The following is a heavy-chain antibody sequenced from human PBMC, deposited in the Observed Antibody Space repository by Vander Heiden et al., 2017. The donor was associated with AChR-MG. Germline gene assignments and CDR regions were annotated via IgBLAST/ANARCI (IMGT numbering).Heavy chain of an antibody. CDR1: GFTVSSYW. D-gene: IGHD3-3*01. V-gene: IGHV3-7*01. Sequence: EVQLVESGGGLVQPGGSLRLSCAASGFTVSSYWMSWVRQAPGKGLEWVANIKQDGSEKYYVDSVKGRFTISRDNAKNPLYLQMNSLRAEDTAVYYCARDGVRYYDFWSGYPDDYYYGMDVWGQGTTVTVSS. CDR2: IKQDGSEK. J-gene: IGHJ6*02. CDR3: ARDGVRYYDFWSGYPDDYYYGMDV.